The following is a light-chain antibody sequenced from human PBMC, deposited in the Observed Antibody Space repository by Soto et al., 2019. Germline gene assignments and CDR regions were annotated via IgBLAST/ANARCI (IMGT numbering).Light chain of an antibody. Sequence: QSVLTQPGSVSGSLGQSITISCTGTTRDIAGYNYISWYQQLPGKAPNLMIYQVTIRPSGVSDRFSGSKSGNTASLTISGLQAEDESDYYCGSYTSANSAFVFGTGTKATVL. CDR3: GSYTSANSAFV. V-gene: IGLV2-14*01. CDR1: TRDIAGYNY. J-gene: IGLJ1*01. CDR2: QVT.